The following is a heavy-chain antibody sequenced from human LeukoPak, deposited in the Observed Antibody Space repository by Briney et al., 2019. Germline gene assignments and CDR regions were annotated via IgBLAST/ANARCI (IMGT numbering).Heavy chain of an antibody. J-gene: IGHJ4*02. V-gene: IGHV1-69*13. CDR1: GGTFSSYA. CDR2: IIPIFGTA. D-gene: IGHD3-10*01. CDR3: ARRFYYGSGREYYFDY. Sequence: SVKVSCKASGGTFSSYAISWVRQAPGQGLEWMGGIIPIFGTANYAQKFQGRVTITADESTSTAYMELSSLRSEDTAVYYCARRFYYGSGREYYFDYWGQGTLVTVSS.